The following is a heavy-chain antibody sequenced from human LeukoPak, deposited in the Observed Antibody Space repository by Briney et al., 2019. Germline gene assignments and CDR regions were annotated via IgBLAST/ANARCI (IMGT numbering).Heavy chain of an antibody. CDR3: ARFSGWYEGSFDY. V-gene: IGHV4-34*01. Sequence: SETPSLTCAVYGGSFSGYYWSWIRQPPGKGLEWIGEINHSGSTNYNPSLKSRVTISVDKSKNQFSLKLSSVTAADTAVYYCARFSGWYEGSFDYWGQGTLVTVSS. D-gene: IGHD6-19*01. J-gene: IGHJ4*02. CDR1: GGSFSGYY. CDR2: INHSGST.